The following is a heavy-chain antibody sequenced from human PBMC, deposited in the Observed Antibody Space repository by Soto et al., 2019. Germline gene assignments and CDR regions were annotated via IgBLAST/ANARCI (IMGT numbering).Heavy chain of an antibody. J-gene: IGHJ6*02. D-gene: IGHD3-9*01. CDR2: IHPSGGGT. V-gene: IGHV1-46*02. CDR1: GYTFNTYY. CDR3: CRGDILTGYHSRYYYYGMDV. Sequence: ASVKVSCKPSGYTFNTYYLHWVRQAPGQALEWMGVIHPSGGGTTYAQKFLGRVTVTRDTSTSTVFMELSSLRSEDTAVYYCCRGDILTGYHSRYYYYGMDVWGQGTTVTVSS.